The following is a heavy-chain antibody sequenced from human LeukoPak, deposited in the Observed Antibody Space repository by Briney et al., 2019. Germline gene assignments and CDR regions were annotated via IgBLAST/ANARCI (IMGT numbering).Heavy chain of an antibody. CDR1: GGSISSSSYY. CDR2: IYYSGST. CDR3: ARDAEPFDY. Sequence: SETLSLTCTVSGGSISSSSYYWGWIRQPPGKGLEWIGSIYYSGSTYYNPSLKSRVTISVDTSKNQFSLKLSSVTAAYTAVYYCARDAEPFDYWGQGTLVTVSS. D-gene: IGHD1-26*01. V-gene: IGHV4-39*07. J-gene: IGHJ4*02.